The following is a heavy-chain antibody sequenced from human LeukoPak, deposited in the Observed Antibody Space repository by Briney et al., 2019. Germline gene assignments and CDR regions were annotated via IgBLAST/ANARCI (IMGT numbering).Heavy chain of an antibody. CDR1: GYTLNELP. D-gene: IGHD2-2*01. Sequence: ASVKVSCKVSGYTLNELPMHWVRQAPGKGLEWMGGFDPESGETIYPQKFQGRVTMTEDTSTDTAYMELSSLRSEDTAVYYCATDTEPGGIVVVPAALWGQGTLVTASS. CDR2: FDPESGET. CDR3: ATDTEPGGIVVVPAAL. V-gene: IGHV1-24*01. J-gene: IGHJ4*02.